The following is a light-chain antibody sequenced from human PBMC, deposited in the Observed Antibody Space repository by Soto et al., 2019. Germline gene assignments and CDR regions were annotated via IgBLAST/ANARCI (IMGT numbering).Light chain of an antibody. Sequence: DFQMTQSPSTLSASVGDRVTITCRASQNIRSRLAWFQQKPGKAPKLLIYDASSLESGVPQRFSGSGSGTEFTLTISSLQTDDFPTYYCQQYHSYPPETFGQGTKVDIK. J-gene: IGKJ1*01. CDR1: QNIRSR. V-gene: IGKV1-5*01. CDR2: DAS. CDR3: QQYHSYPPET.